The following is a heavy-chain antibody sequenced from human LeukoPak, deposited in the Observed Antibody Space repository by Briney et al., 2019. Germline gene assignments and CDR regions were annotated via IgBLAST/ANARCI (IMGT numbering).Heavy chain of an antibody. J-gene: IGHJ4*02. CDR2: IYYSGST. Sequence: SQTLSLTCTVSGGSISSGDYYWSWIRQPPGKGLEWIGYIYYSGSTYYNPSLKSRVTISVDASKNQFSLKLSSVTAADTAVYYCARGPGIVGATRDFDYWGQGTLVTVSS. D-gene: IGHD1-26*01. CDR1: GGSISSGDYY. V-gene: IGHV4-31*03. CDR3: ARGPGIVGATRDFDY.